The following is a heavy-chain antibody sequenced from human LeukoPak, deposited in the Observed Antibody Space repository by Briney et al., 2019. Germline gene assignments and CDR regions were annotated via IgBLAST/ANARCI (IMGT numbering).Heavy chain of an antibody. D-gene: IGHD5-18*01. V-gene: IGHV6-1*01. CDR3: AREPPQTPRAWPGYSYGLFDY. Sequence: SQTLSLTCAISGDSVSSNSAAWNWIRQSPSRGLEWLGRTYYRSKWYNDYAVSVKSRITINPDTSKNQFSLQLNSVTPEDTAVYYCAREPPQTPRAWPGYSYGLFDYWGQGTLVTVSS. J-gene: IGHJ4*02. CDR1: GDSVSSNSAA. CDR2: TYYRSKWYN.